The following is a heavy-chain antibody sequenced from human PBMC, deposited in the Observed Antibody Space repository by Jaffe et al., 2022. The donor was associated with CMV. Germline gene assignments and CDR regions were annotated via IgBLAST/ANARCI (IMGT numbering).Heavy chain of an antibody. CDR1: GFTFSSYA. D-gene: IGHD3-16*02. J-gene: IGHJ3*02. CDR3: AKEGAGELSFFQAFDI. V-gene: IGHV3-23*01. Sequence: EVQLLESGGGLVQPGGSLRLSCAASGFTFSSYAMSWVRQAPGKGLEWVSAISGSGGSTYYADSVKGRFTISRDNSKNTLYLQMNSLRAEDTAVYYCAKEGAGELSFFQAFDIWGQGTMVTVSS. CDR2: ISGSGGST.